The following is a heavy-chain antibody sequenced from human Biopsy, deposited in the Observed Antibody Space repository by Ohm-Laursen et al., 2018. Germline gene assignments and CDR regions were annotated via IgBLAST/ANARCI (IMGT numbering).Heavy chain of an antibody. V-gene: IGHV4-59*01. CDR2: VYYTGST. CDR3: ARDRGYYSDRTVPGYFDL. CDR1: GDSISSYY. Sequence: GTLSLTCAVSGDSISSYYWSWIRQPPGKGLQWIGYVYYTGSTDYNPSLQSRVTISVDTSKNHFSLRLRSVTPADTAIYYCARDRGYYSDRTVPGYFDLWGRDTLVTVSS. J-gene: IGHJ2*01. D-gene: IGHD3-22*01.